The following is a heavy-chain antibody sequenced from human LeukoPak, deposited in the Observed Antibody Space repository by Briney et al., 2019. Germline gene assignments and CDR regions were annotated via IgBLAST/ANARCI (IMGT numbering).Heavy chain of an antibody. CDR1: GFTFSSYS. CDR3: ARGGGDSGYYYDY. D-gene: IGHD1-14*01. Sequence: LRPSCAASGFTFSSYSMNWIRQPPGKGLEWIGEINHSRSTNYNPSLKSRVTISVDTSKNQFSLKLSSVTAADTALYYCARGGGDSGYYYDYWGQGILVTVSS. V-gene: IGHV4-34*01. CDR2: INHSRST. J-gene: IGHJ4*02.